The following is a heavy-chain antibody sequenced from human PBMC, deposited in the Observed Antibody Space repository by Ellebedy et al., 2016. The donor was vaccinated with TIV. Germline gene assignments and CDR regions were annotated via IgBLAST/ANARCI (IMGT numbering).Heavy chain of an antibody. CDR3: ARDKPGTTFWFDP. Sequence: SETLSLXCTVSGGSISSSSYYWGWIRQPPGKGLEWIGSIYYSGSTYYNPSLKSRVTISVDTSKNQFSLKLSSVTAADTAVYYCARDKPGTTFWFDPWGQGTLVTVSS. V-gene: IGHV4-39*07. CDR1: GGSISSSSYY. CDR2: IYYSGST. J-gene: IGHJ5*02. D-gene: IGHD1-1*01.